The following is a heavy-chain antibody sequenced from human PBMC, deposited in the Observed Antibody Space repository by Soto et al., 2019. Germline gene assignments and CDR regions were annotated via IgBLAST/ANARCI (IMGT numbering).Heavy chain of an antibody. D-gene: IGHD6-19*01. CDR2: FDPEDGET. J-gene: IGHJ6*02. Sequence: ASVKVSCKVSGYTLTELSMHWVRQAPGKGPEWMGGFDPEDGETIYAQKFQGRVTMTEDTSTDTAYMELSSLRSEDTAVYYCATGIAVAGRGDYYYGMDVWGQGTTVTVSS. CDR1: GYTLTELS. CDR3: ATGIAVAGRGDYYYGMDV. V-gene: IGHV1-24*01.